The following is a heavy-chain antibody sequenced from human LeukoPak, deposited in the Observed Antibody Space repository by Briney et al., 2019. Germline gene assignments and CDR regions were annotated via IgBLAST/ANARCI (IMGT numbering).Heavy chain of an antibody. D-gene: IGHD3-16*01. Sequence: ASVKVPCKASGYTFTSYGISWVRQAPGQGLEWMGWINTNTGNPTYAQGFTGRFVFSLDTSVSTAYLQISSLKAEDTAVYYCARGRAMMLSAVLFPHTFHTWGRGTMVTVSS. V-gene: IGHV7-4-1*02. CDR2: INTNTGNP. J-gene: IGHJ3*02. CDR1: GYTFTSYG. CDR3: ARGRAMMLSAVLFPHTFHT.